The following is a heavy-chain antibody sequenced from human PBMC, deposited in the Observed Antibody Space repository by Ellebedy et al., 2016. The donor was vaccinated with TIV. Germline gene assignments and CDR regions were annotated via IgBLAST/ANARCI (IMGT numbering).Heavy chain of an antibody. V-gene: IGHV4-39*07. J-gene: IGHJ5*02. CDR3: ARDPALPRGRFDT. CDR2: IYYSGSA. CDR1: GGSISNSDYY. Sequence: MPSETLSLTCTVSGGSISNSDYYWNWIRQPPGKGLEWIGSIYYSGSAYYNPSLKSRVTVSVATSKNQFSLNLNSVTAADTAVYYCARDPALPRGRFDTWGQGTLVTVSS.